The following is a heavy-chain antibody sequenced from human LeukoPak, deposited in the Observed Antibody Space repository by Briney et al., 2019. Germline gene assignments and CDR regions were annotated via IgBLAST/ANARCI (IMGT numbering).Heavy chain of an antibody. CDR2: IYYSGST. V-gene: IGHV4-39*07. CDR1: GDSISSSNYY. D-gene: IGHD3-9*01. J-gene: IGHJ4*02. Sequence: PSETLSLTCTVSGDSISSSNYYWGWIRQPPGKGLEWIGSIYYSGSTYYNPSLKSRVTISVDTSKNQFSLKLSSVTAADTAVYYCAREGWGYDILTGYYPGVWRETNFDYWGQGTLVTVSS. CDR3: AREGWGYDILTGYYPGVWRETNFDY.